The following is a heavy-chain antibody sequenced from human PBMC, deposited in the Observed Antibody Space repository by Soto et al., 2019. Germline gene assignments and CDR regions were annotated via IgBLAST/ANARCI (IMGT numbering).Heavy chain of an antibody. CDR3: ARDGYYYDSSGYYYSDYYYYGMDV. Sequence: SVKVSCKASGGTFSSYAISWVRQAPGQGLEWMGGIIPIFGTANYAQKFQGRVTITADESTSTAYMELSSLRSEDTAVYYCARDGYYYDSSGYYYSDYYYYGMDVWGQGTTVTVSS. D-gene: IGHD3-22*01. J-gene: IGHJ6*02. CDR2: IIPIFGTA. V-gene: IGHV1-69*13. CDR1: GGTFSSYA.